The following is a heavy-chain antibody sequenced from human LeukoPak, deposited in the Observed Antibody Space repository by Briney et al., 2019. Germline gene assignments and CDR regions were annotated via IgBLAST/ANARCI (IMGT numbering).Heavy chain of an antibody. D-gene: IGHD3-10*01. V-gene: IGHV3-7*01. J-gene: IGHJ6*03. Sequence: GGSLRLSCAASGFTFSSYWMSWVRQAPGKGLEWVANIKQDGSEKYYVDSVKGRFTISRGNAKNSLYLQMNSLRAEDTAVYYCARGDYGSGSIYYYYYMDVWGKGTTVTVSS. CDR2: IKQDGSEK. CDR1: GFTFSSYW. CDR3: ARGDYGSGSIYYYYYMDV.